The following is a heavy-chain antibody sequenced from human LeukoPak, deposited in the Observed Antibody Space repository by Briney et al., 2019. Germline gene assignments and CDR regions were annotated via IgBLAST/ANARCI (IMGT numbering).Heavy chain of an antibody. Sequence: SETLSLTCTVSGYSINSGYHWGWIRLPPGKGLGWIGTTYHSGSTYYNPSLNSRVTISVDTSKNQFSLKVNSVTAADTAVYYCAMIRDYYDSSGYGYWGQGTLVTASS. V-gene: IGHV4-38-2*02. CDR2: TYHSGST. J-gene: IGHJ4*02. D-gene: IGHD3-22*01. CDR1: GYSINSGYH. CDR3: AMIRDYYDSSGYGY.